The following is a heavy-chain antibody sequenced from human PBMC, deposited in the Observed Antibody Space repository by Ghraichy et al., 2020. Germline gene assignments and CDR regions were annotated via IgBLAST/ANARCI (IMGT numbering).Heavy chain of an antibody. CDR1: GGSFSGYY. J-gene: IGHJ4*02. V-gene: IGHV4-34*01. Sequence: SETLSLTCAVYGGSFSGYYWSWIRQPPGKGLEWIGEINHRGNTNYNPSLKSRVSISVDTSKNQFSLKVYSVTAADTAVYYCARGNYHSSGYRGEFFDFWGQGTLVIVSS. D-gene: IGHD3-22*01. CDR2: INHRGNT. CDR3: ARGNYHSSGYRGEFFDF.